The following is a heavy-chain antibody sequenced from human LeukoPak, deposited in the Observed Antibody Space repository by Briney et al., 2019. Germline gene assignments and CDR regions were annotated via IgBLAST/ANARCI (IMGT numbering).Heavy chain of an antibody. CDR1: GFTFSDCY. CDR2: ISSSGNTI. Sequence: GGSLRLSCAASGFTFSDCYMSWIRQTPGKGLEWVSYISSSGNTIYYADSVRGRFTISRDNAKNSLYLQMSSLRAEDTAVYYCARDRGRNDFWSGYYSNWFDPWGQGTLVTVSS. D-gene: IGHD3-3*01. V-gene: IGHV3-11*04. CDR3: ARDRGRNDFWSGYYSNWFDP. J-gene: IGHJ5*02.